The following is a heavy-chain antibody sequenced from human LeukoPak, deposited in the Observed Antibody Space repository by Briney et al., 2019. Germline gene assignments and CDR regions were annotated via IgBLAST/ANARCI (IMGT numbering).Heavy chain of an antibody. Sequence: PGGSLRLSCAASGFTFGSYAMSWVRQAPGKGLEWVANIKQDGSEKYYVDSVKGRFTISRDNAKNSLYLQMNSLRAEDTAVYYCAREFGTLRDSSGWYYFDYWGQGTLVTVSS. CDR3: AREFGTLRDSSGWYYFDY. CDR2: IKQDGSEK. V-gene: IGHV3-7*01. CDR1: GFTFGSYA. J-gene: IGHJ4*02. D-gene: IGHD6-19*01.